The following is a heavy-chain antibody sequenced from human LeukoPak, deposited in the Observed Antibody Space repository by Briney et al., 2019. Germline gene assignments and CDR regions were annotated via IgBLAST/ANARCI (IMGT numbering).Heavy chain of an antibody. J-gene: IGHJ5*02. Sequence: GGSLRLSCAASGFTFSSYGMSWVRQAPGKGLEWVSAISGSGGSTYYADSVKGRFTISRDNSKNTLYLQMNSLRAEDTAVYYCAKGGLARYGSGSNRLNWFDPWGQGTLVTVSS. CDR2: ISGSGGST. D-gene: IGHD3-10*01. CDR3: AKGGLARYGSGSNRLNWFDP. CDR1: GFTFSSYG. V-gene: IGHV3-23*01.